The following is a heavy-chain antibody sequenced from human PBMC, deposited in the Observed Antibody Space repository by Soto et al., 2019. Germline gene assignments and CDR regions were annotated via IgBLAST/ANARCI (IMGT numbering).Heavy chain of an antibody. Sequence: GGSLRLSCAASGFTFSSYSMNWVRQAPGKGLEWVSSISSSSYIYYADSVKGRFTISRDNAKNSLYLQMNSLRAEDTAVYYCASGYDSSGPGNYFDYWGQGTLVTVSS. CDR3: ASGYDSSGPGNYFDY. CDR2: ISSSSYI. CDR1: GFTFSSYS. V-gene: IGHV3-21*01. J-gene: IGHJ4*02. D-gene: IGHD3-22*01.